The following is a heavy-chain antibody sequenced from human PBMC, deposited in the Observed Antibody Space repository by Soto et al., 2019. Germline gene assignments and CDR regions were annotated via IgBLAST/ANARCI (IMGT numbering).Heavy chain of an antibody. V-gene: IGHV4-59*01. Sequence: SETLSLTCTVSGGSISSYYWSWIRQPPGKGLEWIGYIYYSGSTNYNPSLKSRVTISVDTSKNQFSLKLSSVTAADTAVYYCARSYYGSGYYPFDYWGQGTLVTVSS. CDR2: IYYSGST. J-gene: IGHJ4*02. D-gene: IGHD3-22*01. CDR3: ARSYYGSGYYPFDY. CDR1: GGSISSYY.